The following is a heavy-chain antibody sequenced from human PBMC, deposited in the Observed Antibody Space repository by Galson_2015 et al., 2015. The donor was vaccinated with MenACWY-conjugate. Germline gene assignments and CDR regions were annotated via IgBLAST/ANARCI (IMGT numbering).Heavy chain of an antibody. J-gene: IGHJ4*02. V-gene: IGHV3-48*01. CDR2: ITSSSSTI. D-gene: IGHD3/OR15-3a*01. CDR1: GFTFSSYS. Sequence: SLRLSCAASGFTFSSYSMNWVRQAPGKGLEWVSYITSSSSTISYAGSVRGRFTISRDNAKNSLYLHMNSLRAEDTAVYYCAGDKDWAFDYWGQGTLVTVSS. CDR3: AGDKDWAFDY.